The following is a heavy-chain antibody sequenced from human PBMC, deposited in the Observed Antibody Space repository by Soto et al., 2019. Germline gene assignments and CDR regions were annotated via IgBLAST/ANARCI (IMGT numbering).Heavy chain of an antibody. CDR1: GFTFDDYA. CDR2: ISWNSGSI. D-gene: IGHD3-22*01. CDR3: AKDIHPMIVVLIDY. V-gene: IGHV3-9*01. Sequence: PGGSLRLACAASGFTFDDYAMHWVRQAPGKGLEWVSGISWNSGSIGYADSVKGRFTISRDNAKNSLYLQMNSLRAEDTALYYCAKDIHPMIVVLIDYWGQGTLVTAPQ. J-gene: IGHJ4*02.